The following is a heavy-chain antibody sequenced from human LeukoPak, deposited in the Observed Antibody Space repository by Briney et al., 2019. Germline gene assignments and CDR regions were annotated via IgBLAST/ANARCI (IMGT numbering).Heavy chain of an antibody. J-gene: IGHJ4*02. CDR2: ISSSGSTI. V-gene: IGHV3-11*04. CDR3: AREYSGYDSFYYFEY. CDR1: GFTFSDYY. D-gene: IGHD5-12*01. Sequence: PGGSLRLSCAASGFTFSDYYMSWIRQAPGKGLEWVSYISSSGSTIYYADSVKGRFTISRDNAKNSLYLQMNSLRAEDTAVYYCAREYSGYDSFYYFEYWGQGTLVTVSS.